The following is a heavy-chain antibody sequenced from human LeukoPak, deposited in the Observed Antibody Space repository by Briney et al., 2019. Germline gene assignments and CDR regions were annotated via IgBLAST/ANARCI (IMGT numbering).Heavy chain of an antibody. CDR2: IYYSGST. Sequence: SETLSLTCTVSGGSISSSNYSWGWIRQPPGKGLEWIGSIYYSGSTYYNPSLKSRVTISVDTSKNQFSLRLSSVTAADTAVYYCARVLGYWGQGTLVTVSS. V-gene: IGHV4-39*01. CDR3: ARVLGY. J-gene: IGHJ4*02. CDR1: GGSISSSNYS.